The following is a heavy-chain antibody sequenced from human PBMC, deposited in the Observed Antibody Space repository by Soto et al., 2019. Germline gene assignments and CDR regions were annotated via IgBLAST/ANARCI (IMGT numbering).Heavy chain of an antibody. J-gene: IGHJ4*02. Sequence: SPVRVSGRRAGGNFSTYTISWVRQAPGQGLEWMGRIIPILGIANYAQKFQGRVTITADKSTSTAYMELSSLRSEDTAVYYCARDLGGHNDYWGQGTLVTVSS. V-gene: IGHV1-69*04. CDR2: IIPILGIA. CDR1: GGNFSTYT. D-gene: IGHD1-1*01. CDR3: ARDLGGHNDY.